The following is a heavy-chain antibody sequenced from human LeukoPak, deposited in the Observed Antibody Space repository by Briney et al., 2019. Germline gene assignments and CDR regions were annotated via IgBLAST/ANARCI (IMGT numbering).Heavy chain of an antibody. Sequence: GGSLRLSCAASGFTFSSYAMNWVRQAPGKGLEWVSSISSSGTYIYYADSLKGRFTISRDNAKNILSLQMSSLRAEDTADCARAPFGPGTYLQYWGQGTLVIVSS. CDR1: GFTFSSYA. J-gene: IGHJ1*01. D-gene: IGHD3-10*01. CDR2: ISSSGTYI. CDR3: APFGPGTYLQY. V-gene: IGHV3-21*01.